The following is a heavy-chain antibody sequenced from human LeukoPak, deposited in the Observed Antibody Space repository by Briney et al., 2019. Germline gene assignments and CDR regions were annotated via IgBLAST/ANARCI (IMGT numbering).Heavy chain of an antibody. J-gene: IGHJ4*02. CDR2: INGGGGST. D-gene: IGHD4/OR15-4a*01. CDR1: GFTFSSYT. Sequence: GGSLRLSCAASGFTFSSYTMSWVRQAPGKGLDWVSSINGGGGSTYYADSVKGRFTISRDNSKNTLYLQMNSLRAEDTAVYYCAKIGANVGFWGQGTLVTVSS. V-gene: IGHV3-23*01. CDR3: AKIGANVGF.